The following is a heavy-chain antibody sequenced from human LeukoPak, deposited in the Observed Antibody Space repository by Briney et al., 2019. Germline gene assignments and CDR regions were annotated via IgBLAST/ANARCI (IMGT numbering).Heavy chain of an antibody. V-gene: IGHV1-69*13. CDR1: RDTFSSYV. J-gene: IGHJ4*02. Sequence: SVKVSCKPSRDTFSSYVISWVRQAPGQGLEWMGGIIPIFGTPRYAQKFQVRVTLTADESTSTAYLELSSLRSEDTAVYYCVTLGRYGKGLHWGQGTLVTVPS. CDR3: VTLGRYGKGLH. D-gene: IGHD3-9*01. CDR2: IIPIFGTP.